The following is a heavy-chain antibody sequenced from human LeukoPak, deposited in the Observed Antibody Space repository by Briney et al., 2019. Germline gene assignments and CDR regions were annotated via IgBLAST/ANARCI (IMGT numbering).Heavy chain of an antibody. CDR2: IKSDGST. V-gene: IGHV3-74*01. CDR3: ARAPSEIGGYYPEYFRH. Sequence: GGSLRLSCAASGFTFSTYWMHWVRQAPGKGLVWVSRIKSDGSTNYADSVKGRFTISRDNAKNTLSLQMNSLRPEDTGAYYCARAPSEIGGYYPEYFRHWGKGTLVTVSS. CDR1: GFTFSTYW. D-gene: IGHD3-3*01. J-gene: IGHJ1*01.